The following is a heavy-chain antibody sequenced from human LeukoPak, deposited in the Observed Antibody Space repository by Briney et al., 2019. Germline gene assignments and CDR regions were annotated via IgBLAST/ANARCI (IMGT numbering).Heavy chain of an antibody. CDR1: GFTFSIYA. V-gene: IGHV3-23*01. D-gene: IGHD5/OR15-5a*01. Sequence: GGSLRLSCAASGFTFSIYAMTWVRQAPGKGLVWFSGISVSGSNTYYAHSVKGRFTISRDNSKDTLSLQINSLRVEDSAIYYCASRKEYTVSSVYYWGRGILVTVSS. CDR3: ASRKEYTVSSVYY. J-gene: IGHJ4*02. CDR2: ISVSGSNT.